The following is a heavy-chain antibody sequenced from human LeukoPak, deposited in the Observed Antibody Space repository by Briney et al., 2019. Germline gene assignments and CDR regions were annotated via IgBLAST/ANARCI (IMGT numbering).Heavy chain of an antibody. Sequence: GGSLRLSCIASGFTFGDYAMSWVRQAPGKGLEWVGFIRSKAYGGTTDYAAPVKGRFTISRDDSKNTLYLQMNSLKTEDTAVYYCTTMYYDFWSGYYEGDYWGQGTLVTVSS. D-gene: IGHD3-3*01. V-gene: IGHV3-49*04. CDR1: GFTFGDYA. CDR2: IRSKAYGGTT. CDR3: TTMYYDFWSGYYEGDY. J-gene: IGHJ4*02.